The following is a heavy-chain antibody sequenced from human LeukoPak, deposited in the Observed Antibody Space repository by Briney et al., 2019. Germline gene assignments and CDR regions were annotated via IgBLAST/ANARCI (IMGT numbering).Heavy chain of an antibody. CDR1: GFTFSDYY. V-gene: IGHV3-11*04. D-gene: IGHD2-2*01. CDR2: ISSGGDSM. Sequence: GGSLRLSCAASGFTFSDYYMSWIRQAPGKGLEWVSYISSGGDSMTYADSVKGRFTISRDNAKNSLYLQMSSLRAEDTAVYYCARDHAYRTDYWGQGTLVTVSS. CDR3: ARDHAYRTDY. J-gene: IGHJ4*02.